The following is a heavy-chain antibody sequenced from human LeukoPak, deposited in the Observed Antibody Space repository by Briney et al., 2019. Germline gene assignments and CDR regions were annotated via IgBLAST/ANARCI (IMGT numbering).Heavy chain of an antibody. CDR1: GGSISSYY. Sequence: PSETLSLTCTVSGGSISSYYWSWIRQPPGKGLEWIGYIYYSGSTNYNPSLKSRVTISVDTSKNQFSLKLSSVTAADTAVYYCASTFPGYCSSTSCPIFGLDVWGKGTTVTVSS. D-gene: IGHD2-2*01. V-gene: IGHV4-59*01. CDR2: IYYSGST. CDR3: ASTFPGYCSSTSCPIFGLDV. J-gene: IGHJ6*04.